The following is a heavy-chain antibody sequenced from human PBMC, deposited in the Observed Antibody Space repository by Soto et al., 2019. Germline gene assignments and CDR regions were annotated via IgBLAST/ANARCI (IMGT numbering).Heavy chain of an antibody. Sequence: ASVKVSCKASGYTFTSYYMHWVRQAPGQGLEWMGIINPSGGSTSYAQKFQGRVTMTRDTSTSTVYMELSSLRSEDTAVYYCAREDTRYCGGDCYKNWLDPWGQGTLVTVSS. CDR3: AREDTRYCGGDCYKNWLDP. CDR1: GYTFTSYY. D-gene: IGHD2-21*02. V-gene: IGHV1-46*01. J-gene: IGHJ5*02. CDR2: INPSGGST.